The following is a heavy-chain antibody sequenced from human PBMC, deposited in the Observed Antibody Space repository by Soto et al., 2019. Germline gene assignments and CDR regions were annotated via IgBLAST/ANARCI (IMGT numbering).Heavy chain of an antibody. V-gene: IGHV4-61*01. CDR3: ATLTVAGSDFDY. CDR1: GGSVSSGSYY. J-gene: IGHJ4*02. CDR2: IYYSGST. D-gene: IGHD6-19*01. Sequence: SETLSLTCTVSGGSVSSGSYYWGWIRQPPGKGLEWIGYIYYSGSTNYNPSLKSRVTISVDTSKNQFSRKLSSVTAADTAVYLCATLTVAGSDFDYWGQGTPVTVSS.